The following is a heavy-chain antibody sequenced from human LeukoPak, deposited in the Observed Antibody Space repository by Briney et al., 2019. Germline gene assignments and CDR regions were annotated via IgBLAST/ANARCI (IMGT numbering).Heavy chain of an antibody. CDR3: ARVRAGRDFWSGYYHYYYYGMDV. CDR2: MNPNSGNT. D-gene: IGHD3-3*01. V-gene: IGHV1-8*01. J-gene: IGHJ6*02. CDR1: GYTFTSYD. Sequence: ASVKVSCKASGYTFTSYDINWVRQATGQGLEWMGWMNPNSGNTGYAQKFQGRVTMTRNTSISTAYMELSSLRSEDTAVYYCARVRAGRDFWSGYYHYYYYGMDVWGQGTTVTVS.